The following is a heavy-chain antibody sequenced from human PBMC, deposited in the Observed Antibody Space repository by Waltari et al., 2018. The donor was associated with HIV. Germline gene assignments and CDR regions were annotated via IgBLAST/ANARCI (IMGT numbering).Heavy chain of an antibody. CDR1: GFTFSSSW. CDR3: ARGGHCSGISCYTGDYSYGLDV. D-gene: IGHD2-2*02. V-gene: IGHV3-74*01. Sequence: EVQLVESGGGLVQPGGSLRLSCAASGFTFSSSWIPWVRHAPGKGLVWVSRINTDGSSTSYADSVKGRFTISRDNAKNTLYLQMNSLRAEDTAVYYCARGGHCSGISCYTGDYSYGLDVWGQGTTVTVSS. CDR2: INTDGSST. J-gene: IGHJ6*02.